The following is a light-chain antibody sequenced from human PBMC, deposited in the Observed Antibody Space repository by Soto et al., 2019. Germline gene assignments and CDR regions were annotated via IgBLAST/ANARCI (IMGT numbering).Light chain of an antibody. Sequence: EIVMTQSPATLSVFPGEKTTLSCRASQSVSSNLAWYQQKTGQAPRLLIYGASTRATGIPARFSGSGSGTEFTLTISSLQSEDFAVYFCQQYNYWPPWTFGQGTKVDIK. CDR2: GAS. CDR1: QSVSSN. V-gene: IGKV3-15*01. J-gene: IGKJ1*01. CDR3: QQYNYWPPWT.